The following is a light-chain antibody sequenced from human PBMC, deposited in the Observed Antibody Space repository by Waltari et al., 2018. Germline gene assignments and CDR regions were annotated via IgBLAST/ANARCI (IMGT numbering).Light chain of an antibody. J-gene: IGKJ3*01. CDR1: QRLSSY. CDR3: QQYNSYPFT. V-gene: IGKV1-5*03. Sequence: DIQMTQSPSTLSASVGDRVTIICRASQRLSSYLAWYQQKPGKAPKLLIYKTSSLEPGVPSSFSGTGSGTEFTLTISSLQPDDIATYYCQQYNSYPFTFGPGTKVDIK. CDR2: KTS.